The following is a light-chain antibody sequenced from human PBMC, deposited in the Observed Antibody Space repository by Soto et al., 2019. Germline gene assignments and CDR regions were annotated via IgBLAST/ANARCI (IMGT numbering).Light chain of an antibody. CDR2: DVS. CDR3: SSYTSSSTLGV. Sequence: QSVLTQPASVSGSPGQSITISCTGTSSDVGGYNYVSWYQQHPGKAPKLMIYDVSNRPSGVSNRFSGSKSGNTASLTISGLQPEDEADYYCSSYTSSSTLGVFGTGTKDTVL. V-gene: IGLV2-14*01. J-gene: IGLJ1*01. CDR1: SSDVGGYNY.